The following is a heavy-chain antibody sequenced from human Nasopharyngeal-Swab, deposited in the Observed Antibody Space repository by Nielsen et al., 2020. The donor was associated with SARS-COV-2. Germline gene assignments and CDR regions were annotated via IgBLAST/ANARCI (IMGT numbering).Heavy chain of an antibody. D-gene: IGHD6-13*01. Sequence: WVRQAPGQGLEWMGWISPYNGNTKYAQKFQGRVTMTTDTSTSTAYMELRSLRSDDTAVYYCARAVEIAPAGLPYYYYYMDVWGKGTTVTVSS. CDR3: ARAVEIAPAGLPYYYYYMDV. V-gene: IGHV1-18*01. CDR2: ISPYNGNT. J-gene: IGHJ6*03.